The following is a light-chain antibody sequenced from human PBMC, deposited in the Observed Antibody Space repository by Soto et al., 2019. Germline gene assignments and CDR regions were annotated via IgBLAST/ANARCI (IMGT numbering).Light chain of an antibody. V-gene: IGLV2-14*03. CDR2: DVN. Sequence: QSVLAQPASVSGSPGQSITISCTGTRSDIGAYNFVSWYQQHPGEVPKLILYDVNVRPSGVSNRFSGSESGNTASLTISGLQAEDEADYYCTSWTTSTTMIFGGGTKVTV. CDR3: TSWTTSTTMI. J-gene: IGLJ2*01. CDR1: RSDIGAYNF.